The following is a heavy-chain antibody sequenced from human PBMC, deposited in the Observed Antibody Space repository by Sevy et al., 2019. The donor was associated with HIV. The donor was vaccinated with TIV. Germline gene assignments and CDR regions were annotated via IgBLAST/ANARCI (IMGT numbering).Heavy chain of an antibody. CDR1: GGSVSSDTYY. D-gene: IGHD1-26*01. CDR2: IYYSGTT. V-gene: IGHV4-61*01. J-gene: IGHJ6*02. CDR3: ARVGGLTDYGMDV. Sequence: SETLSLTCTVSGGSVSSDTYYWSWIRQPPGKGLECIGYIYYSGTTNYNPSLKSRVTISVDRSKNQFSLRLTSVTAADTALYYCARVGGLTDYGMDVWGQGTTVTVSS.